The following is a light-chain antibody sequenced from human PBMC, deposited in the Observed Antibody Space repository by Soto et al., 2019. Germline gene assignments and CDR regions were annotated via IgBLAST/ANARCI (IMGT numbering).Light chain of an antibody. Sequence: EIVLTQSPGTLSLSPGERATLSCRASQSVSNSYLAWYQQKPGQAPRLLIYGASSSATGIPDRFSGSGSGTDFTLTISRLEPEDFAVYYCQHYGSSQYTFGQGTKLEIK. CDR3: QHYGSSQYT. CDR2: GAS. J-gene: IGKJ2*01. CDR1: QSVSNSY. V-gene: IGKV3-20*01.